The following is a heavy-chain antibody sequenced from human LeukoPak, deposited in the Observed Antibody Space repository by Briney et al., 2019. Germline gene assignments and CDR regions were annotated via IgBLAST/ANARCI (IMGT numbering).Heavy chain of an antibody. D-gene: IGHD4-17*01. CDR2: ITHRGRT. Sequence: PSETLSLTCAVYGGSLSSFFWSWIRQPPGQGLEWIGEITHRGRTNYNPSLKGRVSISLDTSKNQFSLRLSSVTAADTAVYYCAPIFGDYSDFDSWGPGTLVTVSS. V-gene: IGHV4-34*01. J-gene: IGHJ4*01. CDR1: GGSLSSFF. CDR3: APIFGDYSDFDS.